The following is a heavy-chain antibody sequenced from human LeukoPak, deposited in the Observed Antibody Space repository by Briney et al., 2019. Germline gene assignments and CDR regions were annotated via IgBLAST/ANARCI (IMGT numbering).Heavy chain of an antibody. CDR1: GYTFTSYG. CDR3: ARLPGDTAMVRYGYYMDV. J-gene: IGHJ6*03. V-gene: IGHV1-18*01. CDR2: IGAYNGNT. Sequence: GASVKVSCKASGYTFTSYGISWVRQAPGQGLEWMGWIGAYNGNTNYAQKLQGRVTMTTDTSTSTAYMELRSLRSDDTAVYYCARLPGDTAMVRYGYYMDVWGKGTTVTISS. D-gene: IGHD5-18*01.